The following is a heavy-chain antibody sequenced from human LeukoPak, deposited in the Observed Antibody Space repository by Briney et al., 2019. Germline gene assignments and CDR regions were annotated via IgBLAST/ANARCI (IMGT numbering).Heavy chain of an antibody. V-gene: IGHV2-70*01. Sequence: SGPALVKPTQTLTLTCTFSGFSLSTSGMCVSWIRQPPGKALEWLAFIDWDDDKYYSTSLTTRLTISKATSKNQVVLTVTNVDPVDTATYYGARIHGSYIDSWGQGTLVTVSS. CDR3: ARIHGSYIDS. CDR2: IDWDDDK. D-gene: IGHD6-19*01. CDR1: GFSLSTSGMC. J-gene: IGHJ4*02.